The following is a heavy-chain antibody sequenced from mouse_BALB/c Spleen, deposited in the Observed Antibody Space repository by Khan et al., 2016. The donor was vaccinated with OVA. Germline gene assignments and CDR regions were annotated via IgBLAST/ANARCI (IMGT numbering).Heavy chain of an antibody. CDR2: IWGGGSA. J-gene: IGHJ4*01. Sequence: QVQLKESGPGLVAPSQSLSITCTVSGFSLTDYGVSWLRQPPGKGLEWLGIIWGGGSAYYNSAIKSRLSINKDNSKSQVFLKMNSLHTDDTAIYYCTSNTHRYYATDYWGQGTSVTVSS. D-gene: IGHD2-14*01. CDR1: GFSLTDYG. V-gene: IGHV2-6-5*01. CDR3: TSNTHRYYATDY.